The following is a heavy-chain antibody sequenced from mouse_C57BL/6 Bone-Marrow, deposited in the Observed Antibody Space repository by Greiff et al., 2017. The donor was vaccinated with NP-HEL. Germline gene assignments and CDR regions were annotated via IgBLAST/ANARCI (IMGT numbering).Heavy chain of an antibody. CDR3: ERHYDYGAMDY. CDR1: EYAFPSHD. CDR2: INSDGGST. D-gene: IGHD2-4*01. Sequence: EVHLVESGGGLVQPGESLKLSCESNEYAFPSHDMSWVRKTPEKRLELVAAINSDGGSTYYPDTMERRFIISRDNTKKTLYLQMSSLRSEDTAVYYCERHYDYGAMDYWGQGTSVTVSS. J-gene: IGHJ4*01. V-gene: IGHV5-2*01.